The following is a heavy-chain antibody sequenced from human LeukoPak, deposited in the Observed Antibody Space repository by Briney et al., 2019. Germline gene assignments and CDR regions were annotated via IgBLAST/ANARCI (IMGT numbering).Heavy chain of an antibody. CDR1: GFTFSSYS. D-gene: IGHD3-10*02. CDR2: ISCSSSSYI. Sequence: GGSLRLSCAASGFTFSSYSMNWVRQAPGKGLEWVSSISCSSSSYIYYADSVKGRFTISRDNAKNSLYLQMNSLRAEDTAVYYCAELGITMIGGVWGKGTTVTISS. J-gene: IGHJ6*04. V-gene: IGHV3-21*01. CDR3: AELGITMIGGV.